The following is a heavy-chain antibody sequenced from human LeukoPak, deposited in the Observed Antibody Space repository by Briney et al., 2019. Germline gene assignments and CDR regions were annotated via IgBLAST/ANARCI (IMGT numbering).Heavy chain of an antibody. J-gene: IGHJ5*02. D-gene: IGHD2-2*02. Sequence: PSETLSLTCTVSGGSISSSSYYWSWIRQPPGKGLEWIGYIYYSGSTNYNPSLKSRVTISVDTSKNQFSLKLSSVTAADTAVYYCARVQGRYCSSTSCYSWFDPWGQGTLVTVSS. CDR2: IYYSGST. CDR1: GGSISSSSYY. V-gene: IGHV4-61*01. CDR3: ARVQGRYCSSTSCYSWFDP.